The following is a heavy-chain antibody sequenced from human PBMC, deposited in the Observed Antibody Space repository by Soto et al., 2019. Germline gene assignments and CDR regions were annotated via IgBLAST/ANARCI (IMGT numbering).Heavy chain of an antibody. CDR3: ARDPYYDSSGYFSSSWFDP. CDR2: ISAYNGNT. Sequence: GASVKVSCKASGYTFTSYGISWVRQAPGQGLEWMGWISAYNGNTNYAQKLQGRVTMTTDTSTSTAYMELRSLRSDDTAVYYCARDPYYDSSGYFSSSWFDPWGQGTLVTVSS. CDR1: GYTFTSYG. D-gene: IGHD3-22*01. J-gene: IGHJ5*02. V-gene: IGHV1-18*01.